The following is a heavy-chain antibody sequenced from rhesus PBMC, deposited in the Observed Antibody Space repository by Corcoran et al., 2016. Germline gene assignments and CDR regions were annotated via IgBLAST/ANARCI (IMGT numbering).Heavy chain of an antibody. CDR2: NNGNSGRT. CDR3: VRNGDYYFDY. D-gene: IGHD4-17*01. CDR1: VGSFSSYW. V-gene: IGHV4-80*01. Sequence: QVQLQESGPGLVKPSETLSLTCAVSVGSFSSYWWSWIRQPPGKGLEWIGENNGNSGRTNYNPALKRRVTIAKDASKNQFSLKLTSGTAAETAVHYCVRNGDYYFDYWGQGVLVTVSS. J-gene: IGHJ4*01.